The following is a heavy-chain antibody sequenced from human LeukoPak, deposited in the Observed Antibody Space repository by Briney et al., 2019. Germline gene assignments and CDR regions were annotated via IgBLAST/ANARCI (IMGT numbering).Heavy chain of an antibody. CDR1: GFTFDDYT. Sequence: GGSLRLSCAASGFTFDDYTMHWVRQAPGKGLEWVSLISWDGGSTYYADSVKGRFTISRDNAKNSLYLQMNSLRAEGTAVYYCAELGITMIGGVWGKGTTVTISS. CDR2: ISWDGGST. CDR3: AELGITMIGGV. J-gene: IGHJ6*04. D-gene: IGHD3-10*02. V-gene: IGHV3-43*01.